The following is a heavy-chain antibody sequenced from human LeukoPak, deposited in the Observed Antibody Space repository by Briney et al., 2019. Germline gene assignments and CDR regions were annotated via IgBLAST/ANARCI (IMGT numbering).Heavy chain of an antibody. V-gene: IGHV3-23*01. Sequence: GGSLRLSCAASGFTFSSYGMSWVRQAPGKGLEWVSAISGSGGSTYYADSVKGRFTISRDNSKNTLYQQMNSLRAEDTAVYYCAKSPTDLQFYYYYMHVWGKGTTVTISS. CDR1: GFTFSSYG. J-gene: IGHJ6*03. D-gene: IGHD4-11*01. CDR3: AKSPTDLQFYYYYMHV. CDR2: ISGSGGST.